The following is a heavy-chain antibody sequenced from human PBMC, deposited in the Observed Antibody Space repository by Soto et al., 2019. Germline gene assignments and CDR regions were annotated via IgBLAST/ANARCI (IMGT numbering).Heavy chain of an antibody. CDR2: IIPIFGTA. CDR3: AGGGSSLGGGGDSYGMDV. V-gene: IGHV1-69*06. CDR1: GGTFSSYA. D-gene: IGHD3-16*01. J-gene: IGHJ6*02. Sequence: QVQLVQSGAEVKKPGSSVKVSCKASGGTFSSYAISWVRQAPGQGLEWMGGIIPIFGTATYAQKFQGRVTITPAKPRRTTLRGRRSLRFGYRAFNFGAGGGSSLGGGGDSYGMDVWGQGTTVTVSS.